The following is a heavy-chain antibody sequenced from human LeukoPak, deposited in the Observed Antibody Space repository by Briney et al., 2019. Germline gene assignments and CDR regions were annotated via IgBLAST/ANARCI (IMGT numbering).Heavy chain of an antibody. Sequence: GGSLRLSCAASGFTFDDYAMPWVRQAPGKGLEWVSAISGSGGSTYYADSVKGRFTISRDNSKNTLYLQMNSLRAEDTAVYYCAKETFDFWSGDNWFDPWGQGTLVTVSS. CDR2: ISGSGGST. V-gene: IGHV3-23*01. D-gene: IGHD3-3*01. J-gene: IGHJ5*02. CDR3: AKETFDFWSGDNWFDP. CDR1: GFTFDDYA.